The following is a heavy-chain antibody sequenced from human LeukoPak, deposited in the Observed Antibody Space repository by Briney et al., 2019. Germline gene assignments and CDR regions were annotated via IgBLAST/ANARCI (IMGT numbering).Heavy chain of an antibody. CDR2: ISSSSSYI. Sequence: KPGGSLRLSCAASGSTFSSYSMNWVRQAPGKGLEWVSSISSSSSYIYYADSVKGRFTISRDNAKNSLYLHMNSLRAEDTAVYYCARDAWIQLWLPHTYWGQRTLVTVSS. CDR1: GSTFSSYS. J-gene: IGHJ4*02. D-gene: IGHD5-18*01. CDR3: ARDAWIQLWLPHTY. V-gene: IGHV3-21*01.